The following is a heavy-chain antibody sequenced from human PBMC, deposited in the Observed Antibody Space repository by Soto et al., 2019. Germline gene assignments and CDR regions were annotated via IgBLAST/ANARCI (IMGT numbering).Heavy chain of an antibody. J-gene: IGHJ3*02. CDR1: GFTFSSYE. D-gene: IGHD6-19*01. CDR2: ISSSGSTI. V-gene: IGHV3-48*03. Sequence: GGSLRLSCAASGFTFSSYEMNWVRQAPGKGLEWVSYISSSGSTIYYADSVKGRFTISRDNAKNSLYLQMNSLRAEDTAVYYGAGDSLAVAGTVVALDIWGQGTMVTVSS. CDR3: AGDSLAVAGTVVALDI.